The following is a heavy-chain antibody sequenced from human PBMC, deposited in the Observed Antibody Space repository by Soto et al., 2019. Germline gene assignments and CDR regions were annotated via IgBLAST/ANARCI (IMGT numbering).Heavy chain of an antibody. J-gene: IGHJ4*02. CDR3: AREGLTGDTSGWSFY. CDR2: ISGSGRST. Sequence: GGSLRLSCAASGFTFSRYNMNWVRQAPGKGLEWVSSISGSGRSTYYADSAKGRFAISRDNARNSLYLQMNSLRAEDTDLYYCAREGLTGDTSGWSFYWGKGIPVPVSS. V-gene: IGHV3-21*01. CDR1: GFTFSRYN. D-gene: IGHD6-19*01.